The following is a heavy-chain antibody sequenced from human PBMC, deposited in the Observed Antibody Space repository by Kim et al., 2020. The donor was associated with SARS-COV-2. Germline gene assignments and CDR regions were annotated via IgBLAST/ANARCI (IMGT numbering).Heavy chain of an antibody. CDR3: AREGSGSYNWFDP. V-gene: IGHV1-3*01. D-gene: IGHD3-10*01. Sequence: ASVKVSCKASGYTFDTFSLYWVRQAPGQRFEWMGWINGGNGNTRYSQNFQDRVTITRDTSTSTSYMELSSLTSKDTAVYYCAREGSGSYNWFDPWGQGTLVTVSS. CDR2: INGGNGNT. J-gene: IGHJ5*02. CDR1: GYTFDTFS.